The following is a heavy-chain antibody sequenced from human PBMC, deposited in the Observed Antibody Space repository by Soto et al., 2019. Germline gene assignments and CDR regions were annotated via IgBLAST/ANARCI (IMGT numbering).Heavy chain of an antibody. D-gene: IGHD6-6*01. CDR1: GGSISSYY. CDR3: ARVRGGSSGGMDV. Sequence: LSLTCTVSGGSISSYYWSWIRQPPGKGLEWIGYIYYSGSTNYNPSLKSRVTISVDTSKNQFSLKLSSVTAADTAVYYCARVRGGSSGGMDVWGQGTTVTVSS. V-gene: IGHV4-59*01. CDR2: IYYSGST. J-gene: IGHJ6*02.